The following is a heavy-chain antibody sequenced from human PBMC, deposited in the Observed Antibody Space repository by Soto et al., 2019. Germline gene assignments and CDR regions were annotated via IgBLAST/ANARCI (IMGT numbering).Heavy chain of an antibody. D-gene: IGHD3-22*01. CDR1: GFTFSSYS. Sequence: EVQLVESGGGLVKPGGSLRLSCAASGFTFSSYSMNWVRQAPGKGLEWVSSISCSSSYIYYADSVKGRFTISRDNAKNSQYLQMNSRRAEDTAVYYCARVVDYCDPYSSSGMDVWGQGTTVTVSS. J-gene: IGHJ6*02. V-gene: IGHV3-21*01. CDR3: ARVVDYCDPYSSSGMDV. CDR2: ISCSSSYI.